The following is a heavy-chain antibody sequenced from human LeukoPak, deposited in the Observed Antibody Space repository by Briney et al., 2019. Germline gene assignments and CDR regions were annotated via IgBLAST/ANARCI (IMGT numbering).Heavy chain of an antibody. D-gene: IGHD3-10*01. Sequence: GGSLRLSCAASGFTFSSYSMNWVRQAPGKGLEWVSSISSSSSYICYADSVKGRFTISRDNAKNSLYLQMNSLRAEDTAVYYCARYHYGSGSYLYGDAFDIWGQGTMVTVSS. CDR1: GFTFSSYS. CDR3: ARYHYGSGSYLYGDAFDI. J-gene: IGHJ3*02. CDR2: ISSSSSYI. V-gene: IGHV3-21*01.